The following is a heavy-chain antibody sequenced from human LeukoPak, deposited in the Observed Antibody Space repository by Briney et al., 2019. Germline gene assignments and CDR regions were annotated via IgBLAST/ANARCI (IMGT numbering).Heavy chain of an antibody. CDR3: VRGNGNVGGRLDP. J-gene: IGHJ5*02. CDR1: GFTMSGIH. Sequence: GGSLRLSCTASGFTMSGIHMNWVRQAPGKGLDWVSGLYAGGFTYYAGSVTGRFTISRDDSKNTLYLQMTGLRVDDTAIYYCVRGNGNVGGRLDPWGQGAWVIVSS. CDR2: LYAGGFT. D-gene: IGHD1-1*01. V-gene: IGHV3-66*01.